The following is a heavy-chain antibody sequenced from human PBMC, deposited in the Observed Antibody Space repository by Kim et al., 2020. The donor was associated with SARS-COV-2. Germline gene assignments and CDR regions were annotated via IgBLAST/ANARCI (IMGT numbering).Heavy chain of an antibody. CDR2: IKSRTDGGPT. Sequence: GGSLRLSCAASGFTFSDAWMSWVRQAPGKGLEWLGRIKSRTDGGPTDYAAPVKDRFTIPRDDSKITLYLQMDRLKTEAPAWFYCTTWPGSSWGQGTLVTV. V-gene: IGHV3-15*01. J-gene: IGHJ5*02. CDR1: GFTFSDAW. D-gene: IGHD3-10*01. CDR3: TTWPGSS.